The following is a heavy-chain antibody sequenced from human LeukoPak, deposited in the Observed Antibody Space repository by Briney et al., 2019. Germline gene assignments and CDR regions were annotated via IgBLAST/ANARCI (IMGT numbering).Heavy chain of an antibody. CDR2: IIPIFGTA. V-gene: IGHV1-69*13. J-gene: IGHJ6*04. D-gene: IGHD3-10*01. CDR1: GGTFSSYA. Sequence: SVKVSCKASGGTFSSYAISWVRQAPGQGLEWMGGIIPIFGTANYAQKFQGRVTITADESTSTAYMELSSLGSEDTAVYYCAGPHYYGSGSYPKDYYYGMDAWGKGTTVTVSS. CDR3: AGPHYYGSGSYPKDYYYGMDA.